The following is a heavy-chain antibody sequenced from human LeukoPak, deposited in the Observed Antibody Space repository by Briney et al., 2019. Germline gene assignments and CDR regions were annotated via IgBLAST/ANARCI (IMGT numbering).Heavy chain of an antibody. J-gene: IGHJ4*02. CDR1: GFTFSSYE. CDR3: ARSPGTAAAGMNY. CDR2: ISSSSSTI. Sequence: QSGGSLRLSCAASGFTFSSYEMNWVRQAPGKGLEWVSYISSSSSTIYYADSVKGRFTISRDNAKNSLYLQMNSLRAEDTAVYYCARSPGTAAAGMNYWGQGTLVTVSS. V-gene: IGHV3-48*01. D-gene: IGHD6-13*01.